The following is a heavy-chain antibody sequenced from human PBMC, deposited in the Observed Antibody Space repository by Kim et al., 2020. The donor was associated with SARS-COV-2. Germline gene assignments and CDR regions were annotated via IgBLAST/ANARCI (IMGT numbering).Heavy chain of an antibody. CDR2: IIPIFGTA. D-gene: IGHD5-18*01. Sequence: SVKVSCKASGGTFSSYAISWVRQAPGQGLEWMGGIIPIFGTANYAQKFQGRVTITADESTSTAYMELSSLRSEDTAEDYCFLDTAIPGAFDYWGQVTLVTDSS. V-gene: IGHV1-69*13. CDR1: GGTFSSYA. CDR3: FLDTAIPGAFDY. J-gene: IGHJ4*02.